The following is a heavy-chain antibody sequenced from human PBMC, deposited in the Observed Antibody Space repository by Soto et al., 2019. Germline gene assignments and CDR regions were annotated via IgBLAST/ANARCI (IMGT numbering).Heavy chain of an antibody. CDR2: ISSSSSYI. CDR1: GFTFSSYS. Sequence: PGGSLRLSCAASGFTFSSYSMNWVRQAPGKGLEWVSSISSSSSYIYYADSVKGRFTISRDNAKNSLYLQMNSLRAEDTAVYYCARDSEAYYYDSSGYLNWFDPWGQGTLVTV. CDR3: ARDSEAYYYDSSGYLNWFDP. V-gene: IGHV3-21*01. J-gene: IGHJ5*02. D-gene: IGHD3-22*01.